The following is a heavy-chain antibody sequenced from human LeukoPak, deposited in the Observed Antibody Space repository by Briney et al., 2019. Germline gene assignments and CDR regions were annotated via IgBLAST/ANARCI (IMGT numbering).Heavy chain of an antibody. CDR1: GFTVSTTY. CDR2: IYSGGTT. J-gene: IGHJ4*02. V-gene: IGHV3-66*01. Sequence: GGSLRLSCAASGFTVSTTYMSWVRQAPGKGLEWVSVIYSGGTTYYADSVKGRFTISRDNSKSTLFLQMNSLIAEDTAVYYCAKGGGIHVSFDYWGQGTLVTVSS. D-gene: IGHD3-16*01. CDR3: AKGGGIHVSFDY.